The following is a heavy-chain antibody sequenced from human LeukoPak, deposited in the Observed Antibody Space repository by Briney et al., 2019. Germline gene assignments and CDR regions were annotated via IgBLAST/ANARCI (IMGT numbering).Heavy chain of an antibody. V-gene: IGHV3-48*01. D-gene: IGHD3-9*01. CDR2: ISSSSSTI. Sequence: AGGSLRLSCAASGFTFSSYSMNWVRQAPGKGLEWVSYISSSSSTIYYADSVKGRFTISRDNAKNSLYLQMNSLRAEDTAVYYCARDPYYDILTGYYEAGKYFDYWGQGTLVTVSS. CDR1: GFTFSSYS. J-gene: IGHJ4*02. CDR3: ARDPYYDILTGYYEAGKYFDY.